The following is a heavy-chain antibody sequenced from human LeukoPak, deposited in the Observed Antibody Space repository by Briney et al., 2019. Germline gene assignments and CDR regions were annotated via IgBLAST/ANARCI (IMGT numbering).Heavy chain of an antibody. CDR2: IKQHGSEK. J-gene: IGHJ6*04. CDR3: AREGGESYGMDV. D-gene: IGHD3-10*01. Sequence: GGSLRLSWAASGFTFSSNWMSWVRQAPGKGLEWVANIKQHGSEKYYVDSVKGRFTISRDNAKNSLYLQMNSLRDEDTAVYYCAREGGESYGMDVWGKGTTVTVSS. CDR1: GFTFSSNW. V-gene: IGHV3-7*03.